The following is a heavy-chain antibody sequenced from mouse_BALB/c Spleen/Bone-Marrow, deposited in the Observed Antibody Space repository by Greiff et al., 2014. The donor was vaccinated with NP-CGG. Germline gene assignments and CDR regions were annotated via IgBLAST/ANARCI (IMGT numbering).Heavy chain of an antibody. Sequence: QVQLKDSGPGLVAPSQSLSITCTVSGVLLNSYGVHWGRQPPGKGLEWLGVIWAGGSTNYNSALMSRLSISKDNSKSQVFLKMNSLQTDDTAMYYCAREGPTMITTDFDYWGQGTTLTVSS. J-gene: IGHJ2*01. CDR2: IWAGGST. D-gene: IGHD2-4*01. CDR1: GVLLNSYG. V-gene: IGHV2-9*02. CDR3: AREGPTMITTDFDY.